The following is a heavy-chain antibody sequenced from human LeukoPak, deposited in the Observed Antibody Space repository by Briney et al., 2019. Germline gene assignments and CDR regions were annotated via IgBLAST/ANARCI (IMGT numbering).Heavy chain of an antibody. J-gene: IGHJ4*02. CDR1: GFTSRSYW. CDR3: TRDVASSTYHFDSSGLLDY. D-gene: IGHD3-22*01. CDR2: IKQDGSEK. Sequence: GGSLRLSCAASGFTSRSYWMSWVRQAPGKGLEWVANIKQDGSEKYYVDSVKGRLTISRDNAEKSLYLQMDSLRGEDTAVYYCTRDVASSTYHFDSSGLLDYWGQGTLVTVSS. V-gene: IGHV3-7*01.